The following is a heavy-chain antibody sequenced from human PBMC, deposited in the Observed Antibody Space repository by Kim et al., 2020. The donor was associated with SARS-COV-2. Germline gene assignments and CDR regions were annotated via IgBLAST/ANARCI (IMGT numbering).Heavy chain of an antibody. J-gene: IGHJ4*02. CDR1: GFTFSNAW. CDR2: IKSKTDGGTT. D-gene: IGHD3-16*02. CDR3: TTDRIYDYVWGSYRPWDH. V-gene: IGHV3-15*01. Sequence: GGSLRLSCAASGFTFSNAWMSWVRQAPGKGLEWVGRIKSKTDGGTTDYAAPVKGRFTISRDHSKNTLYMQMNSLKTEDTSVYYCTTDRIYDYVWGSYRPWDHWGQGTRVTVSS.